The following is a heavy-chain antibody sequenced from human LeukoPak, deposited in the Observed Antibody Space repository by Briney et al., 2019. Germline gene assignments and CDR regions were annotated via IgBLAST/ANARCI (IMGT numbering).Heavy chain of an antibody. CDR3: ARDAGFGGNSDYYYMDV. CDR2: ISGSSSTV. Sequence: GGSLRLSCAASGFTFSSYSMNWVRQAPGKGLAWVSYISGSSSTVYYADSVKGRFSISKDYAKNSLYLQMNSLRAEDTAVYFCARDAGFGGNSDYYYMDVWGKGTTVTVSS. CDR1: GFTFSSYS. D-gene: IGHD4-23*01. V-gene: IGHV3-48*01. J-gene: IGHJ6*03.